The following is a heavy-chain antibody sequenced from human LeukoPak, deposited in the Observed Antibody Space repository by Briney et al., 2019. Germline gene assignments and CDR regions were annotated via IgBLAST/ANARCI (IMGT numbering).Heavy chain of an antibody. CDR2: IKQDGSEK. V-gene: IGHV3-7*01. Sequence: GGSLRLSCAASGFTFSSYWMSWVRQAPGKGLEWVANIKQDGSEKYYVDSVKGRFTISRDNAKNSLYLQMNSLRAEDTAVYYCARSYYGVWEGLYYFDYWGQGTLVTVSS. J-gene: IGHJ4*02. D-gene: IGHD4-17*01. CDR3: ARSYYGVWEGLYYFDY. CDR1: GFTFSSYW.